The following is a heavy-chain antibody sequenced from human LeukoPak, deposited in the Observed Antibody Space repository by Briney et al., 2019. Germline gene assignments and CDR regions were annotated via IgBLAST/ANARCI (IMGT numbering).Heavy chain of an antibody. D-gene: IGHD4-11*01. CDR1: GVTFHEYD. V-gene: IGHV3-9*01. CDR2: ITRNGGTL. J-gene: IGHJ4*02. CDR3: ALNVGVTVADTLDY. Sequence: PGGFLRFSCAAAGVTFHEYDFHWVRQTPGRGLEWVSGITRNGGTLGYADSVKGRFTISRDNAKNSLYLHMNSLRPDDTALYYCALNVGVTVADTLDYWGQGTLVTVSS.